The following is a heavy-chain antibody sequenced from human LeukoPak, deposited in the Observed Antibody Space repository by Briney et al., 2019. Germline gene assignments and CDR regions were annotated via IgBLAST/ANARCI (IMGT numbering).Heavy chain of an antibody. CDR2: IYYSGST. D-gene: IGHD3-3*01. CDR3: ARHGWGYDFWSGYSSYGMDV. Sequence: SETLSLTCTVSGGSISSSSYYWGWIRQPPGKGLEWIGSIYYSGSTYYNPSLKSRVTISVDTSKNQFSLKLSSVTAADTAVYYCARHGWGYDFWSGYSSYGMDVWGQGTTVTVSS. CDR1: GGSISSSSYY. V-gene: IGHV4-39*01. J-gene: IGHJ6*02.